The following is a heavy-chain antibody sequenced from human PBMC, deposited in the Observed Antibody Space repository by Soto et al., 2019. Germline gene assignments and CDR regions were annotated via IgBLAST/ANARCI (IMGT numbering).Heavy chain of an antibody. CDR2: IIPIFATP. D-gene: IGHD3-3*01. J-gene: IGHJ6*02. Sequence: QVQLMQSGAEVRKPGSSVTVSCKASGGTFSSNPISWVRQAPGQGLEWMGGIIPIFATPHYARRFLDRVTLTAYRSTNTAYMALTGLTSEDTAIYYCARDLSAVKRFESFKYYRMDVWGQGTTVTVS. CDR1: GGTFSSNP. CDR3: ARDLSAVKRFESFKYYRMDV. V-gene: IGHV1-69*06.